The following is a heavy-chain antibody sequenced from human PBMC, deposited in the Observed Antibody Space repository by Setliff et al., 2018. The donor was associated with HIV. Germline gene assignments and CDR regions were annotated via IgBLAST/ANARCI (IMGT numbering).Heavy chain of an antibody. V-gene: IGHV1-46*01. CDR2: INPSGGST. CDR1: GYTFTSYY. J-gene: IGHJ4*02. Sequence: RASVKVSCKASGYTFTSYYMHWVRQAPGQGLEWMGIINPSGGSTSYAQKFQGRVTMTRDTSTSTVYMELSSLKTEDTAVYYCTTDPESGCDGLQTDPEPYYFDYWGQGTLVTVSS. D-gene: IGHD5-12*01. CDR3: TTDPESGCDGLQTDPEPYYFDY.